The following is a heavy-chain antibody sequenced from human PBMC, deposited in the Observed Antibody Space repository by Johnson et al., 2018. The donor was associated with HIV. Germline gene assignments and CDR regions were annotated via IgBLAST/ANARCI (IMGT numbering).Heavy chain of an antibody. CDR2: ISYDGSNI. Sequence: QMLLVESGGGVVQPGRSLRLSCAASGFTFSNYSMHWVRQAPGKGLEWVAVISYDGSNIYCADSVRGQFPISRNNSKNPLHLQMNSLSTEDTAGYYCAKDRGGYSSSGTNAFDIWGQGTMVTVSS. J-gene: IGHJ3*02. D-gene: IGHD6-13*01. CDR1: GFTFSNYS. CDR3: AKDRGGYSSSGTNAFDI. V-gene: IGHV3-30*04.